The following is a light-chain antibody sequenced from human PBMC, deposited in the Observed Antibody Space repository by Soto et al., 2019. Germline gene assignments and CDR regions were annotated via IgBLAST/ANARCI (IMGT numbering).Light chain of an antibody. CDR1: QIGSSSY. CDR3: QQYGSSPPIT. J-gene: IGKJ5*01. Sequence: EIVLTQSPGTLSLSPGERATLSCRASQIGSSSYLAWYQQKPGQAPRLLIYGASSRATGIPDRFSGSGSGTEFTVNISRLEPDDFAVYYWQQYGSSPPITFGQGTRLEIK. CDR2: GAS. V-gene: IGKV3-20*01.